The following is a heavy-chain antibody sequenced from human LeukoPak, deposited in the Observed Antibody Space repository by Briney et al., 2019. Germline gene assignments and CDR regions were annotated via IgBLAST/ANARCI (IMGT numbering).Heavy chain of an antibody. CDR3: ARDFYYDSSGLEGAFDI. D-gene: IGHD3-22*01. CDR2: ISSSSSHI. V-gene: IGHV3-21*06. Sequence: GGSLRLSCAASGSTFSSYSMNWVRQAPGKGPEWVSSISSSSSHIYYADSVKGRFTISRDNAKNSLYLQMNSLRAEDTAVYYCARDFYYDSSGLEGAFDIWGQGTMVTVPS. J-gene: IGHJ3*02. CDR1: GSTFSSYS.